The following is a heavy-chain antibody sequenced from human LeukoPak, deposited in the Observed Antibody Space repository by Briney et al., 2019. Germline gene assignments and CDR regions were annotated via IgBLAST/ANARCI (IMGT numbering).Heavy chain of an antibody. CDR3: ARGPYSSSWRPELVYFDY. CDR2: IYYKGNT. D-gene: IGHD6-13*01. Sequence: PSETLSLTCTVSGGSISSRSYYWGWIRQPPGKGLEWIGSIYYKGNTYLNPSLKSRVTISEDTSKNQFSLKLSSVTAADTAVYYCARGPYSSSWRPELVYFDYWGQGTLVTVSS. CDR1: GGSISSRSYY. J-gene: IGHJ4*02. V-gene: IGHV4-39*07.